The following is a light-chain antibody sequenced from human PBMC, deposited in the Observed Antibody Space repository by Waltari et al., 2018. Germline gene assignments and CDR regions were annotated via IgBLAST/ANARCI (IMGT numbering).Light chain of an antibody. CDR3: AAWDDSLSAVV. CDR2: RNN. V-gene: IGLV1-47*01. J-gene: IGLJ2*01. CDR1: SSNLGSNY. Sequence: SVLTQPPSASGTPGQRVTISCSGSSSNLGSNYVSWYQQLPGTAPKLLIYRNNQRPSGVPDRFSGSKSGTSASLAISGLRSEDEADYYCAAWDDSLSAVVFGGGTKLTVL.